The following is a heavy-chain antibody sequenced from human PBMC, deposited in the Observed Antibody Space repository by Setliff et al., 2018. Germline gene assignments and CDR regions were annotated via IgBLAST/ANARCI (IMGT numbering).Heavy chain of an antibody. D-gene: IGHD3-9*01. J-gene: IGHJ4*02. Sequence: PGGSLRLSCAASGFTFSSYEMNWVRQAPGKGLEWVSYISSSGSTIYYADSVKGRFTISRGNAKNSLYLQMNSLRAEDTAVYYCACPDILTGLYDYWGQGTLVTVSS. CDR2: ISSSGSTI. CDR3: ACPDILTGLYDY. CDR1: GFTFSSYE. V-gene: IGHV3-48*03.